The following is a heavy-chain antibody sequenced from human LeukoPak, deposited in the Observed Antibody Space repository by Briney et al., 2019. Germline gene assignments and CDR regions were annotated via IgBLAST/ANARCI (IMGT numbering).Heavy chain of an antibody. CDR3: ARSWGD. J-gene: IGHJ4*02. D-gene: IGHD3-16*01. V-gene: IGHV3-30-3*01. Sequence: GGSLRLSCAASGFTFSSYAMHWVRQAPGKGLEWVAIISYDGSNKYYADSVKGRFTISRDNSKNTLYLQMNSLRAEDTAVYYCARSWGDWGQGTLVTVSS. CDR2: ISYDGSNK. CDR1: GFTFSSYA.